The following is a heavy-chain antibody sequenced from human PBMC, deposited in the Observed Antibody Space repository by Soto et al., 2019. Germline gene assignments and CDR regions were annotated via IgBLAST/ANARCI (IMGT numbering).Heavy chain of an antibody. D-gene: IGHD3-10*01. V-gene: IGHV3-7*04. CDR3: ARGHSGSYYPGYYGMDV. CDR2: IKQDGSEK. Sequence: EVQLVESGGGLVQPGGSLRLSCAASGFTFSSYWMSWVRQAPGKGLAWVANIKQDGSEKYYVDSVKGRFTISRDNAKNSLYLQMNSLRAEDTAVYYCARGHSGSYYPGYYGMDVWGQGTTVTVSS. CDR1: GFTFSSYW. J-gene: IGHJ6*02.